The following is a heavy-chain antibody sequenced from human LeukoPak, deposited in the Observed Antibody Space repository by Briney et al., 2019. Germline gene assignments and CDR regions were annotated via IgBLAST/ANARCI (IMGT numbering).Heavy chain of an antibody. Sequence: SETLSLTCTVSGGSISSYYWSWIRQPPGKGLEWIGYIYYSGSTNYNPSLKSRVTISVDTSKNQFSLKLSSVTAADTAVYYCARDKPVEMATTNFDYWGQGTLVTVSS. CDR3: ARDKPVEMATTNFDY. J-gene: IGHJ4*02. V-gene: IGHV4-59*12. D-gene: IGHD5-24*01. CDR1: GGSISSYY. CDR2: IYYSGST.